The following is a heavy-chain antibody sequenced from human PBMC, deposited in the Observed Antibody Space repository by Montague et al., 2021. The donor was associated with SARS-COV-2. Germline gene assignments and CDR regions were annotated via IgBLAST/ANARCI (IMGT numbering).Heavy chain of an antibody. CDR1: RGSFSNYY. J-gene: IGHJ3*02. CDR3: ARGRPVQGSFRHFDSISSGALDI. V-gene: IGHV4-34*01. Sequence: SETLSLTCAVSRGSFSNYYWTWIRQSPGKGLEWIGEINQGGAPSYTPSLKGRVTISLDTSKKQISLKLNSVTVADTAVFFCARGRPVQGSFRHFDSISSGALDIWAQGSLVIVSS. CDR2: INQGGAP. D-gene: IGHD3-9*01.